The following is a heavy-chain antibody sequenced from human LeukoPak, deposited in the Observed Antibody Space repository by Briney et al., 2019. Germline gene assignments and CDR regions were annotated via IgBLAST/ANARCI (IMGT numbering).Heavy chain of an antibody. CDR1: GGSISSYY. CDR2: IYYSGST. D-gene: IGHD3-10*01. Sequence: SETLSLTCTVSGGSISSYYWSWIRQPPGKGLEWIGYIYYSGSTNYNPSLKSRVTISLDTSENQFSLKLSSVTAADTAVYYCASLGGLGSWNFGYWGQGTLVTVPS. CDR3: ASLGGLGSWNFGY. J-gene: IGHJ4*02. V-gene: IGHV4-59*01.